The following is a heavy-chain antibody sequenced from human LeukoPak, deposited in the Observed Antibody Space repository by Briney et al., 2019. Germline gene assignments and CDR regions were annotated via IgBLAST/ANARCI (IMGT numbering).Heavy chain of an antibody. V-gene: IGHV4-38-2*02. CDR1: GYSISSGYY. Sequence: SETLSLTCTVSGYSISSGYYWGWIRQPPGKGLEWIGEINHSGSTNYNPSLKSRVTISVDTSKNQFSLKLSSVTAADTAVYYCARGRWIQLWLKVSYFDYWGQGTLVTVSS. CDR2: INHSGST. CDR3: ARGRWIQLWLKVSYFDY. J-gene: IGHJ4*02. D-gene: IGHD5-18*01.